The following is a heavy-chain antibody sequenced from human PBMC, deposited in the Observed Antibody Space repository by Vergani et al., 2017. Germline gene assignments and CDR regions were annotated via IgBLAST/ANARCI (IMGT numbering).Heavy chain of an antibody. J-gene: IGHJ6*03. Sequence: EVQLLESGGGLVQPGGSLRLSCAASGFTFSSYAMSWVRQAPGKGLEWVSAISGSGGSTYYADSVKGRFTISRDSSKNTLYLQMNSLRAEDTAVYYCARDGDNXYDFWSGYSHYYYYYMDVWGKGTTVTVSS. D-gene: IGHD3-3*01. CDR2: ISGSGGST. CDR1: GFTFSSYA. CDR3: ARDGDNXYDFWSGYSHYYYYYMDV. V-gene: IGHV3-23*01.